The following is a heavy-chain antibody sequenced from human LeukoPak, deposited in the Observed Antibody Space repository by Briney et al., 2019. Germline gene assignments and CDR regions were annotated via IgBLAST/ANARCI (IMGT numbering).Heavy chain of an antibody. CDR1: GFSFSSYE. V-gene: IGHV3-48*03. CDR3: ARRGGSFDY. Sequence: PGGSPRLSCAASGFSFSSYEMNWVRQAPGKGLEWVSYISTSGSAIKYTDSVKGRFTISRDNAKNSLYLQMNSLRAEDTAVYYRARRGGSFDYWGQGTLVTVSS. CDR2: ISTSGSAI. J-gene: IGHJ4*02. D-gene: IGHD5-24*01.